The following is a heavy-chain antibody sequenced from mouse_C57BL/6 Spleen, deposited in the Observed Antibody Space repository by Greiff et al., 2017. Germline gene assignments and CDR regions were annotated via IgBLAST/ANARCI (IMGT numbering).Heavy chain of an antibody. CDR1: GYTFTSYW. J-gene: IGHJ1*03. Sequence: QVQLQQPGAELVKPGASVKLSCKASGYTFTSYWMHWVKQRPGRGLEWIGRIDPNSGGNKYNEKFKGKATLTVDKPSSTAYMQLSSLTAEDSAVYYWAREERGLGLYFDVWGTGTTGTVSS. V-gene: IGHV1-72*01. CDR3: AREERGLGLYFDV. D-gene: IGHD4-1*01. CDR2: IDPNSGGN.